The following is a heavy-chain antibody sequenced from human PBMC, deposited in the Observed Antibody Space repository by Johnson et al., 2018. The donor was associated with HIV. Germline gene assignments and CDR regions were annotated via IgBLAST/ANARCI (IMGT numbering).Heavy chain of an antibody. CDR1: GFSFSSYW. D-gene: IGHD1-26*01. CDR2: IKQDGSEK. CDR3: ARVASGWDDAFDI. V-gene: IGHV3-7*01. J-gene: IGHJ3*02. Sequence: EVQLVESGGGLVQPGESLRLSCEASGFSFSSYWMSWVRQAPGKGLEWVANIKQDGSEKKYVDSVKGRFTISRDNAKKSLYLKMNSLRAEDTAVYYCARVASGWDDAFDIWGQGTMVTVSS.